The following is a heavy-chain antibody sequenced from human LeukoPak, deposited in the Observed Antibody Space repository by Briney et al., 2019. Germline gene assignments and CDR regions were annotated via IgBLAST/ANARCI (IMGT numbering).Heavy chain of an antibody. CDR1: GGSMSNNY. Sequence: SETLSLTCSVSGGSMSNNYWGWIRQPPGRGREWIGYISYTGSTSYTPSLKSRVSIFLETPRNQFSLEVSSVIAADTAVYYCARLQSANHDNGYYTGGFYYMDVWGKGTTVTVSS. CDR3: ARLQSANHDNGYYTGGFYYMDV. CDR2: ISYTGST. D-gene: IGHD4-17*01. J-gene: IGHJ6*03. V-gene: IGHV4-59*08.